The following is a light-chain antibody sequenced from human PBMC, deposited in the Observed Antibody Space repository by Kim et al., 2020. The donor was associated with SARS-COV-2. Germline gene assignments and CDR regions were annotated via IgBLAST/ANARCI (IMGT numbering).Light chain of an antibody. CDR2: DAY. J-gene: IGKJ2*01. CDR1: QDITKY. CDR3: QQFDSLPYT. V-gene: IGKV1-33*01. Sequence: DIQMTQSPSSLSASMGDRVTITCQASQDITKYLNWYQQRPGKPPKLLIFDAYTLERGVPPRFIGGGSGTDFSLTITGLQPEDIATYYCQQFDSLPYTFGQGTKLEI.